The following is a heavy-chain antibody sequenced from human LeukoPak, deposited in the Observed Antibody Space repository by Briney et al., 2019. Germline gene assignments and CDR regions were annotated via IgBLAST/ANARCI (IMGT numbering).Heavy chain of an antibody. CDR1: GGTFSSYA. V-gene: IGHV1-69*04. D-gene: IGHD3-22*01. CDR2: IIPILGIA. CDR3: ARDRDYYDSSGYPYYFDY. Sequence: GSSVKVPCKASGGTFSSYAISWVRQAPGQGLEWMGRIIPILGIANYAQKFQGRVTITADKSTSTAYMELSSLRSEDTAVYYCARDRDYYDSSGYPYYFDYWGQGTLVTVSS. J-gene: IGHJ4*02.